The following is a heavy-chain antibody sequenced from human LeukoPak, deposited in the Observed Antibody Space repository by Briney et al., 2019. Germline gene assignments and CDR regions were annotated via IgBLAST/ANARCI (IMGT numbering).Heavy chain of an antibody. CDR1: GFTFSSYS. CDR3: ARREHNWNYYYYYYMDV. D-gene: IGHD1-20*01. J-gene: IGHJ6*03. V-gene: IGHV3-21*01. CDR2: ISSSSSYI. Sequence: GGSLRLSCAASGFTFSSYSMNWVRQAPGKGLEWVSSISSSSSYIYYADSVKGRFTISRDNAKNSLYLQMNSLRAEDTAVYYCARREHNWNYYYYYYMDVWGKGTTVTVSS.